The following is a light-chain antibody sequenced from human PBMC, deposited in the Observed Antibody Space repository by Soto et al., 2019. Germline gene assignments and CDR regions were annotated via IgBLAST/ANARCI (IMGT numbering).Light chain of an antibody. CDR3: QTWGTGIRV. V-gene: IGLV4-69*01. Sequence: QSVLTQSPSASASLGASVKLTCTLSSDHSNYIIAWHQQPPEKGPRYLMKVNSDGSHTKGNGIPDRFSGSSSGAERYLTISSLPSEDEAVYYCQTWGTGIRVFGGGTKVTVL. CDR2: VNSDGSH. CDR1: SDHSNYI. J-gene: IGLJ3*02.